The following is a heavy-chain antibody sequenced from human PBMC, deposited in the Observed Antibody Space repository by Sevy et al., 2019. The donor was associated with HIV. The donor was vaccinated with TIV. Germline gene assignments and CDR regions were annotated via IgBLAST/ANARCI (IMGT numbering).Heavy chain of an antibody. D-gene: IGHD1-20*01. J-gene: IGHJ6*02. CDR1: GFTFSDYN. Sequence: GGSLRLSCAASGFTFSDYNMNWVRQAPGKGLEWVSSISSSSSFIFSADPVKGRFTISRDNAKNSLYLQMNSLRAEDTAIYYCARPTSGLSEYEPLDNARFYGMDLWGRGTPVTVSS. CDR3: ARPTSGLSEYEPLDNARFYGMDL. V-gene: IGHV3-21*01. CDR2: ISSSSSFI.